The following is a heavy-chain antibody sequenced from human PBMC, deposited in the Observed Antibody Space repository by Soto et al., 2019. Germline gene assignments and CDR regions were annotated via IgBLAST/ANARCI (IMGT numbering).Heavy chain of an antibody. CDR2: ISAYNGNT. J-gene: IGHJ4*02. D-gene: IGHD6-13*01. CDR3: ARDSISSCHDY. Sequence: QVQLVQSGAEVKKPGASVKVSCKASGYTFTSYGISWVRQAPGQGLEWMGWISAYNGNTNYAQKLQGRVTMTTDTTTSTVYMELRSLRSDDTAVCYCARDSISSCHDYWGQGTLVTVSS. CDR1: GYTFTSYG. V-gene: IGHV1-18*01.